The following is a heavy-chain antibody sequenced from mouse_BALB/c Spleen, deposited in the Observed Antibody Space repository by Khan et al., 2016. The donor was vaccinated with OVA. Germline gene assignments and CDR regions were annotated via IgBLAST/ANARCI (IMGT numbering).Heavy chain of an antibody. D-gene: IGHD3-1*01. J-gene: IGHJ4*01. V-gene: IGHV1S135*01. CDR3: ARWGLGLHAYAMDY. Sequence: VQLQQSGPELMKPGASVKISCKASGYSFTSYYIHWVKQSPGKSLEWIGYIDPFNGGTSYNQKFKGKATLTLDKSSSTAYLHLSSLTSEDSAVXCVARWGLGLHAYAMDYWGQGTSVTVSA. CDR2: IDPFNGGT. CDR1: GYSFTSYY.